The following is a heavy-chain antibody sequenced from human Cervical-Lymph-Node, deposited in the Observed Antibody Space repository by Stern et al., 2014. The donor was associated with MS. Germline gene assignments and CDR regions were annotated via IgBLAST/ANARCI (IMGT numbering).Heavy chain of an antibody. CDR1: GFSLTTTGMR. J-gene: IGHJ6*02. V-gene: IGHV2-70*04. CDR2: IDWDESK. Sequence: ESGPALVKPTETLTLTCTFSGFSLTTTGMRVSWIRQPPGKAPEWLVRIDWDESKFYSTSLKPRLSISKDSSINQVVLTMTNMDPVDTGTYYCAREAYYGMDVWGQGTTVIVSS. CDR3: AREAYYGMDV.